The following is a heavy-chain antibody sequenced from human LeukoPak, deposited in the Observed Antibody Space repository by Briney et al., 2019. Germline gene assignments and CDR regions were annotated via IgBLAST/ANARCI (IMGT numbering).Heavy chain of an antibody. CDR1: GYTFTGYY. CDR2: INPNSGGT. CDR3: ARALRYSSSWYYFDY. V-gene: IGHV1-2*02. D-gene: IGHD6-13*01. Sequence: ASVKVSCMASGYTFTGYYMHWVRQAPGQGLEWMGWINPNSGGTNYAQKFQGRVTMTRDTSISTAYMELSRLRSDDTAVYYCARALRYSSSWYYFDYWGQGTLVTVSS. J-gene: IGHJ4*02.